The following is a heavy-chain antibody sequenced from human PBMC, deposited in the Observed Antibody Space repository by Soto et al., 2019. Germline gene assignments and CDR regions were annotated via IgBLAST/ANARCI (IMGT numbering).Heavy chain of an antibody. CDR2: MNPNSGNT. V-gene: IGHV1-8*01. Sequence: ASVKVSFKASGYTFTSYDINWVRQATGQGFEYLGWMNPNSGNTGYVKKFQGRVTMTTNTSTSTVYMELSSLRSEDTAVYYCARIIVVVPAAIGLYYGMDVWGQGTTLTVSS. CDR1: GYTFTSYD. CDR3: ARIIVVVPAAIGLYYGMDV. J-gene: IGHJ6*02. D-gene: IGHD2-2*01.